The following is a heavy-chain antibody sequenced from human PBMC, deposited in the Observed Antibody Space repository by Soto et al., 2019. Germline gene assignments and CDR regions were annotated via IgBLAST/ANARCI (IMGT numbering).Heavy chain of an antibody. CDR1: GDSISKTTSY. CDR3: ARRVGSCSGTSCNGWFDP. V-gene: IGHV4-39*01. Sequence: PSETLSLTCSVSGDSISKTTSYWGWIRQPPGKGLEWIGTIYHSGSTYYNPSLMSRVTLSVDKSKNQFSLKLNSVTAADTAVYYCARRVGSCSGTSCNGWFDPWGQGTLVTVS. CDR2: IYHSGST. D-gene: IGHD2-2*01. J-gene: IGHJ5*02.